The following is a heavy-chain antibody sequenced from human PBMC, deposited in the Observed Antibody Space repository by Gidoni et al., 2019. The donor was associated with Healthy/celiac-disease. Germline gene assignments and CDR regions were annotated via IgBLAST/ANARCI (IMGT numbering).Heavy chain of an antibody. CDR2: ISYDGSNK. J-gene: IGHJ4*02. V-gene: IGHV3-30-3*01. CDR1: GFPFSSYA. D-gene: IGHD1-1*01. CDR3: ARDPTGTDYFDY. Sequence: QVQLVDSGGGVVQPGRSLSLSCASYGFPFSSYAMHWVRQAPGKGLEWVAVISYDGSNKYYADSVKGRFTISRDNSKNTLYLQMNSLRAEDTAVYYCARDPTGTDYFDYWGQGTLVTVSS.